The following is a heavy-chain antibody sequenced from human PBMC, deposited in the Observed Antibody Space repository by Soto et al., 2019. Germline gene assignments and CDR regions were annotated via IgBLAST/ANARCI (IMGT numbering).Heavy chain of an antibody. CDR1: RFTFSSYA. CDR3: ETPGARIAMNNAFDI. J-gene: IGHJ3*02. V-gene: IGHV3-23*01. CDR2: ISGSGGST. D-gene: IGHD6-13*01. Sequence: PGLSLRLSCSPSRFTFSSYAMSWVRQAPGKGLGWVSAISGSGGSTYYADSVKGLFTISRDNSKNTLYLQMNSLRAEDTAAYYSETPGARIAMNNAFDIYDQETMV.